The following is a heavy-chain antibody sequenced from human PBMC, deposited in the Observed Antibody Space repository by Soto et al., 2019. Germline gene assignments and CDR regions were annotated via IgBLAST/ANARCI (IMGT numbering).Heavy chain of an antibody. CDR2: IYYTWNT. Sequence: QVQLQESGPGLVKPSQTLSLTCTVSGGSISSGGTGSYWTWIRQLPGKGLDWIGYIYYTWNTYYTPSTKSRPTISIDTSENQFSLKLTTVSAADTAVYFCASGHDAYKVRYWGQRTRVTVSS. D-gene: IGHD1-1*01. CDR1: GGSISSGGTGSY. CDR3: ASGHDAYKVRY. V-gene: IGHV4-31*03. J-gene: IGHJ4*02.